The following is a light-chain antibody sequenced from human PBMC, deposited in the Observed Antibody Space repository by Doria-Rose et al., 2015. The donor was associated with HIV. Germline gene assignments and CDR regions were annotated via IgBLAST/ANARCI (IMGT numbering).Light chain of an antibody. Sequence: TQSPSFLSASVGVRVTITCRASQGIRRYLAWYQQKPGKAPTLLIFGASTLQSGVPSRFSGSGSGTEFTRTISSLQPEDCATYYGQQFDSFPRTFGQGTKVELK. CDR1: QGIRRY. V-gene: IGKV1-9*01. CDR2: GAS. CDR3: QQFDSFPRT. J-gene: IGKJ1*01.